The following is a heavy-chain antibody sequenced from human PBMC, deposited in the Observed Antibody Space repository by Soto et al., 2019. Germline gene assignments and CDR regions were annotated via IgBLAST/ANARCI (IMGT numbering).Heavy chain of an antibody. J-gene: IGHJ4*02. D-gene: IGHD6-19*01. V-gene: IGHV4-34*01. Sequence: SETLSLTCAVYGESFSGYIWTWIRQTPGKGLQWIGQINHSGSAYYNPSLKSRVTISVHTSNSQFSLELSSVTAADTAVHYCARGLITGSHYSGGWYYFDSWGQGTQVTVSS. CDR2: INHSGSA. CDR1: GESFSGYI. CDR3: ARGLITGSHYSGGWYYFDS.